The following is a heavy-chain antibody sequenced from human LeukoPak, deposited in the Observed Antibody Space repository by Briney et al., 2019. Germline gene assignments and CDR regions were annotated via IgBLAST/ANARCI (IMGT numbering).Heavy chain of an antibody. CDR1: GFTFSSYA. D-gene: IGHD3-22*01. CDR3: AKDRITMIVVVISLLAYDY. J-gene: IGHJ4*02. V-gene: IGHV3-30*07. CDR2: ISYDGSNK. Sequence: GRSLRLSCAASGFTFSSYAMHWVRQAPGKGLEWVAVISYDGSNKYYADSVKGRFTISRDNSKNTLYLQMNSLRAEDTAVYYCAKDRITMIVVVISLLAYDYWGQGTLVTVSS.